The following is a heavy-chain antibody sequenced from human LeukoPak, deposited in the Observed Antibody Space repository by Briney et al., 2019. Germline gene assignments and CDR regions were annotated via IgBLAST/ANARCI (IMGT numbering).Heavy chain of an antibody. CDR1: GFTFSNAW. CDR3: TTQWLVRGGFDY. D-gene: IGHD6-19*01. V-gene: IGHV3-15*01. J-gene: IGHJ4*02. Sequence: GGSLRLSCAASGFTFSNAWMSWVRQAPGKGLEWVGRIKSKTDGGTTDYAAPVKGRFTISRDDSKNTLYLQMNSLKTEDTAVYYCTTQWLVRGGFDYRGQGTLVTVSS. CDR2: IKSKTDGGTT.